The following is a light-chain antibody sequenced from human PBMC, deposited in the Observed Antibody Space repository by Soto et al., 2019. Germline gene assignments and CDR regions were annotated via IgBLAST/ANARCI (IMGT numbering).Light chain of an antibody. CDR3: QQYGSSPSA. CDR2: DAF. V-gene: IGKV3-20*01. J-gene: IGKJ5*01. Sequence: EVVLTQSPATLSLSPGESATLSCRASRSLDSGQLAWYQQKVGRAPRLLIHDAFMRATGIPDRFSGSGSGTDFTLTISRLEPEDFAVYYCQQYGSSPSAFGQGTRLEIK. CDR1: RSLDSGQ.